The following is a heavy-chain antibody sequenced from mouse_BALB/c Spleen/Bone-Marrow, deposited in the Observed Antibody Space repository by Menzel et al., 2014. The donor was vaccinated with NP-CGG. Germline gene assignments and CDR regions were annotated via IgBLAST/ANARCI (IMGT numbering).Heavy chain of an antibody. V-gene: IGHV5-6-3*01. Sequence: EVHLVESGGGLVQPGGSLKLSCAASGFTFXNYGMSWVRQTPDKRLEFVSTINTNGGEIYYPDSVKGRFTVSRDNAKNTLYLQMRSLKSEDTAMYYCARGDDYVSWFAYWGQGTLVTVSA. D-gene: IGHD2-4*01. CDR2: INTNGGEI. CDR1: GFTFXNYG. J-gene: IGHJ3*01. CDR3: ARGDDYVSWFAY.